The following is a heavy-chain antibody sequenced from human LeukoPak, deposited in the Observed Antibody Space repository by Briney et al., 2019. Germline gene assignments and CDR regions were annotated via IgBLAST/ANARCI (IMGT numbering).Heavy chain of an antibody. V-gene: IGHV6-1*01. CDR1: GYSVTSNSAA. Sequence: SQALSLTFAISGYSVTSNSAAWNWIRQSPSRGLEWLGRTYYRSKWYNDYAVAVKSRITINPATSKNQFSLQLNSVTPEDTAVYYCARDKYSSGWYWYDYWGQGTLVTVSS. CDR3: ARDKYSSGWYWYDY. CDR2: TYYRSKWYN. D-gene: IGHD6-19*01. J-gene: IGHJ4*02.